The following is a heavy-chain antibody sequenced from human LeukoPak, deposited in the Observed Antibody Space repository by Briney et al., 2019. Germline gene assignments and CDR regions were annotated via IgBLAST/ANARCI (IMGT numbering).Heavy chain of an antibody. CDR2: INLSGSST. CDR1: GYTFTSYY. CDR3: ARDNSVGDTAWWFDP. J-gene: IGHJ5*02. D-gene: IGHD1-26*01. V-gene: IGHV1-46*01. Sequence: ASVKVSCKASGYTFTSYYMHWVRQDPGQGLEWMGLINLSGSSTSYAQKFQGRLSLTRDKSTSTDYMELSSLRSGDTAVYYCARDNSVGDTAWWFDPWGQGTLVTVSS.